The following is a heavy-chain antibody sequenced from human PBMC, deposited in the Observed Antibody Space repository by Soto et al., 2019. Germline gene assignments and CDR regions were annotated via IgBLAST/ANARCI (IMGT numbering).Heavy chain of an antibody. CDR3: ARHSSYSTSSRWFDY. Sequence: PGESLKISCKGSGYTFSSYWIGWVRQMPGKGLEWMGIIYPGDSDTRYSPSFQGQVTISADKSISTAYLQWSSLEASDTAMYYCARHSSYSTSSRWFDYCGQGTLVTVSS. CDR2: IYPGDSDT. V-gene: IGHV5-51*01. J-gene: IGHJ4*02. CDR1: GYTFSSYW. D-gene: IGHD6-6*01.